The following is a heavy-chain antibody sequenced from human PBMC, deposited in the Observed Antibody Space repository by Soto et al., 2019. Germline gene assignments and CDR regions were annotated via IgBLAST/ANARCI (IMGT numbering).Heavy chain of an antibody. D-gene: IGHD6-13*01. V-gene: IGHV3-33*01. CDR3: ARGVRSSWYSDYYYYGMDV. J-gene: IGHJ6*02. CDR1: GFTFSSYG. CDR2: IWYDGSNK. Sequence: GGSLRLSCAASGFTFSSYGMHWVRQAPGKGLEWVAVIWYDGSNKYYADSVKGRFTISRDNSKNTLYLQMNSLRAEDTAVYYCARGVRSSWYSDYYYYGMDVWGQGTTVTVSS.